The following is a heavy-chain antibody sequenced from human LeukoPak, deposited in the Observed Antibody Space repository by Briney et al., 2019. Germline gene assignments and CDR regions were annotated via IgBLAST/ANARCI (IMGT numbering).Heavy chain of an antibody. CDR3: AREFDYPGSLNY. CDR1: GFTFSSYA. D-gene: IGHD4-11*01. CDR2: IAYDGSNK. V-gene: IGHV3-30-3*01. J-gene: IGHJ4*02. Sequence: GRSLRLSCAASGFTFSSYAMHWVRQAPGKGLEWVAVIAYDGSNKYYADSVKGRFTISRDNSKNTLYLQMNSLRAEDTAVYYCAREFDYPGSLNYWGQGTLVTVSS.